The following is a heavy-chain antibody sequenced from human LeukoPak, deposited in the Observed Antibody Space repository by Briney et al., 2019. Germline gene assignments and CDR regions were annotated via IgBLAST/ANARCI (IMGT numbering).Heavy chain of an antibody. CDR3: ARRQWGSTSPFGEYYYMDV. Sequence: GGSLRLSCAASGFTFSSYWMSWVRQAPGKGLEWVANIKQDGSEKYYVDSVKGRFTISRDNAKNSLYLQMNSLRAEDTAVYYCARRQWGSTSPFGEYYYMDVWGKGTTVTVSS. CDR1: GFTFSSYW. CDR2: IKQDGSEK. D-gene: IGHD2-2*01. V-gene: IGHV3-7*01. J-gene: IGHJ6*03.